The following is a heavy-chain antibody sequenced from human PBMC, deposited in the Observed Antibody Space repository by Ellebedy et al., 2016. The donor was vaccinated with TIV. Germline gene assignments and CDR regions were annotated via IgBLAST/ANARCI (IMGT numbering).Heavy chain of an antibody. CDR2: IKQDESEK. CDR1: GFTFSNYW. J-gene: IGHJ6*04. CDR3: GRAMDV. V-gene: IGHV3-7*01. Sequence: GGSLRLXXVASGFTFSNYWMHWVRQAPGRGLEWVANIKQDESEKYYVDSVKGRSTISRDNAKNSLYLQMNSLRVEDTAVYYCGRAMDVWGKGTTVTVSS.